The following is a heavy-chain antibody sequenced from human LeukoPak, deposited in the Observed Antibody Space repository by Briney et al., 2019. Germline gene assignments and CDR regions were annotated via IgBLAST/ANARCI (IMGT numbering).Heavy chain of an antibody. D-gene: IGHD5-12*01. J-gene: IGHJ4*02. V-gene: IGHV3-30*18. Sequence: GGSLRLSCAASGFTFSTCGMHWVRQAPGKGLEWVTFISYDGSNKYYADSVKGRFTISRDNSKNTLYLQMNSLRAGDTAGYYCVKAYANSGYDWGFFDYWGQGTLVTVSS. CDR1: GFTFSTCG. CDR3: VKAYANSGYDWGFFDY. CDR2: ISYDGSNK.